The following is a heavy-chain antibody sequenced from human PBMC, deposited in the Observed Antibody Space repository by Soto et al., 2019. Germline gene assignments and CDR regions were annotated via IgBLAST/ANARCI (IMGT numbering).Heavy chain of an antibody. J-gene: IGHJ4*02. D-gene: IGHD1-7*01. Sequence: QLQLQESGPGLVKPSETLSLTCTVSGGSISNSDYYWGWIRQSPGKGLEWIGSIYYSGTNFYDPSLRGRLSMSVDTSKNQFSLRLNSVTAADTAVYYCSRQARGTTWSDFDYWSQGTLVTVSS. CDR1: GGSISNSDYY. V-gene: IGHV4-39*01. CDR2: IYYSGTN. CDR3: SRQARGTTWSDFDY.